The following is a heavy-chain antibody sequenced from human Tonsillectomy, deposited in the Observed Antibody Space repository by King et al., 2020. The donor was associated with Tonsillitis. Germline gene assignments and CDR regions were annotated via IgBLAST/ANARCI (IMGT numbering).Heavy chain of an antibody. Sequence: QLVQSGGGVVQPGRSLRLSCAASGFTFSNYAMHWVRQAPGKGLEWVAVISYDGSNKYYADSVKGRFTISRDNSKNTLYLQMNSLRAEDTAVYYCASDEIAVPLYYFDYWGQGTLVTVSS. CDR1: GFTFSNYA. J-gene: IGHJ4*02. V-gene: IGHV3-30-3*01. CDR2: ISYDGSNK. CDR3: ASDEIAVPLYYFDY. D-gene: IGHD6-19*01.